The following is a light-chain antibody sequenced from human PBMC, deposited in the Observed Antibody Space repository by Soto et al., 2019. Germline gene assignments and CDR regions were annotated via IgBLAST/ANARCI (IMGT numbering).Light chain of an antibody. CDR2: KAS. CDR1: QSISTW. CDR3: QQYDSYSDA. V-gene: IGKV1-5*03. J-gene: IGKJ2*01. Sequence: DIQMTQSPSTLSASVGDRVTITCRASQSISTWLGWYQQKPGKAPKLLIYKASNLESGVPSRFSGSGSGTEFTLNISSLQPDDIATYCCQQYDSYSDAFGQGTKLEIK.